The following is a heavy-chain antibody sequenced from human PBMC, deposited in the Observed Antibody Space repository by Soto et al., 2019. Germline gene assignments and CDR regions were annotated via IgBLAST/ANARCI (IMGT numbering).Heavy chain of an antibody. V-gene: IGHV1-18*01. Sequence: QVQLVQSGDEVRKPGSSVKVSCKASGYIFVNYGIAWVRQAPGQGLGWMGWNSTYSGKTHYASKVRGRHTMTTDTSTSTAYMYLGSVTSDDTAVYFCAMVDNFVTPTPQDVWGQGTTVTVSS. J-gene: IGHJ6*02. D-gene: IGHD3-16*02. CDR2: NSTYSGKT. CDR1: GYIFVNYG. CDR3: AMVDNFVTPTPQDV.